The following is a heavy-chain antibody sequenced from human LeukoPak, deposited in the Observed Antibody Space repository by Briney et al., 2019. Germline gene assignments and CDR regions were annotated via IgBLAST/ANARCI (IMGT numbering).Heavy chain of an antibody. Sequence: SVKVSCKASGGTFSSYAISWVRQAPGQGLEWMGGIIPIFGTANYAQKFQGRVTITADESTSTAYMELSSLRSEDTAVYYCASPNSGSCILPLDYWGQGTLVTVSS. J-gene: IGHJ4*02. CDR3: ASPNSGSCILPLDY. D-gene: IGHD1-26*01. CDR1: GGTFSSYA. V-gene: IGHV1-69*13. CDR2: IIPIFGTA.